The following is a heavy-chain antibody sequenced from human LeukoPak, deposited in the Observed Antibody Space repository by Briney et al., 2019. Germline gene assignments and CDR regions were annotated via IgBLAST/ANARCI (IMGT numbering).Heavy chain of an antibody. J-gene: IGHJ4*02. Sequence: SETLSLTCTVSGGSISSSSYSWGWIRQPPGKGLEWIGSFFYSGSTYYSPSFKSRVTISVDTSKNQFSLKLSSVTAADTAVYYCASPPGILTGYFEYWGQGTLVTVSS. CDR1: GGSISSSSYS. CDR3: ASPPGILTGYFEY. CDR2: FFYSGST. V-gene: IGHV4-39*01. D-gene: IGHD3-9*01.